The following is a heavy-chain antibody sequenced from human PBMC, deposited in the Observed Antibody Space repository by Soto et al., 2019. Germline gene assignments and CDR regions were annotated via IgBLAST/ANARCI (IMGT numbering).Heavy chain of an antibody. CDR2: IHYNGDT. CDR1: GGSLTSGGYY. D-gene: IGHD3-10*01. J-gene: IGHJ4*02. V-gene: IGHV4-31*02. Sequence: SETLSLTXSVSGGSLTSGGYYWSWVRQHPGKDLQWVGSIHYNGDTYYNPSLRSRTSISLDTSENRFSLMLSSVTAADTAVYFCARGAPSGRGVPTYFHFRGPGTLVTVSP. CDR3: ARGAPSGRGVPTYFHF.